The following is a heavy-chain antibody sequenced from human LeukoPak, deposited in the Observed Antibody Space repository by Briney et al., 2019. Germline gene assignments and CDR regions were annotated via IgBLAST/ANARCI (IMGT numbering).Heavy chain of an antibody. CDR3: ASLRNYDYVWGSYRYHSGAFDI. Sequence: GSSVKVSCKASGGTFSSYAISWVRQAPGQGLEWMGGIIPIFGTANYAQKFQGRVTITADKSTSTAYMELSSLRSEDTAVYYCASLRNYDYVWGSYRYHSGAFDIWGQGTMVTVSS. V-gene: IGHV1-69*06. D-gene: IGHD3-16*02. CDR1: GGTFSSYA. CDR2: IIPIFGTA. J-gene: IGHJ3*02.